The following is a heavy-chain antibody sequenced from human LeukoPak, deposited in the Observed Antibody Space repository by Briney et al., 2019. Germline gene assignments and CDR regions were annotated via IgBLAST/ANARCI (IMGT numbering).Heavy chain of an antibody. J-gene: IGHJ4*01. V-gene: IGHV3-23*01. CDR3: AKGIYSSGWSYFDY. D-gene: IGHD6-19*01. CDR2: LSGSGITT. Sequence: PGGSLRLSCAASGFTFSNSAMSWVRQVPGKGLEWVSTLSGSGITTYYADSVKGRFTISRDNSKNTLYLQMNSLRAEDTAVYYCAKGIYSSGWSYFDYWGHGTLVTVSS. CDR1: GFTFSNSA.